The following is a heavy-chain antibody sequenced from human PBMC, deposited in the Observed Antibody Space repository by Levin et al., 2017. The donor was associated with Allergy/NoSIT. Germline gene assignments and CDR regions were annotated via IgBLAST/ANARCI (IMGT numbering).Heavy chain of an antibody. CDR2: ISFDGSNK. Sequence: GGSLRLSCAASGFTFSSFAMHWVRQAPGKGLEWVAVISFDGSNKDCADSVKGRFTISRDNSKNTLYLQMNSLRDEDAAVYYCARGRGSMARETTRFDPWGQGTLVTVSS. D-gene: IGHD3-10*01. CDR3: ARGRGSMARETTRFDP. V-gene: IGHV3-30-3*01. CDR1: GFTFSSFA. J-gene: IGHJ5*02.